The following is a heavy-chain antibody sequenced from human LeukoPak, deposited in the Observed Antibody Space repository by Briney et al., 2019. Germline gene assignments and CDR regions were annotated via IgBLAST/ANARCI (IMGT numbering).Heavy chain of an antibody. J-gene: IGHJ4*02. CDR3: AKELYYDSSGYYYVGRVSDY. Sequence: GGSLRLSCAASGFTFSSYGMSWVRQAPGKGLEWLSAISGSGGVTYYADSVKGRFTISRDNSKNTLYLQMNSLRADDTAVYYCAKELYYDSSGYYYVGRVSDYWGQGTLVTVSS. D-gene: IGHD3-22*01. V-gene: IGHV3-23*01. CDR2: ISGSGGVT. CDR1: GFTFSSYG.